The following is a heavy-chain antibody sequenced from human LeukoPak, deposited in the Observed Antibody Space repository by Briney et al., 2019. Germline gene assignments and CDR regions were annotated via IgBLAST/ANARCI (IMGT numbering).Heavy chain of an antibody. CDR3: ARDRGDIVVVITPSFDY. V-gene: IGHV4-4*02. CDR1: GGSISSSNW. Sequence: SETLSLTCAVSGGSISSSNWWSWVRQPPGKGLEWIGYIYYSGSTYYNPSLKGRVTISVDTSKNQFSLKLSSVTAADTAVYYCARDRGDIVVVITPSFDYWGQGTLVTVSS. J-gene: IGHJ4*02. D-gene: IGHD3-22*01. CDR2: IYYSGST.